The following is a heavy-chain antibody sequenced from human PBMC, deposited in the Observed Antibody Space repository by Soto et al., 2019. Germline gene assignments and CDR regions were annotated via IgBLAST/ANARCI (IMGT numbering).Heavy chain of an antibody. J-gene: IGHJ6*02. CDR2: IHHSGSI. V-gene: IGHV4-30-4*08. CDR3: AREDDGGDSLDV. D-gene: IGHD2-21*02. CDR1: GGSISSDYYH. Sequence: QVQLQQSGPGLVKPSQTLSLTCTVSGGSISSDYYHWTWIRQSPGKGLEWNGYIHHSGSILYNPSLKSRVTVSVDTSENQFPLHLSSVTAADTAVYFCAREDDGGDSLDVWGQGTTVTVSS.